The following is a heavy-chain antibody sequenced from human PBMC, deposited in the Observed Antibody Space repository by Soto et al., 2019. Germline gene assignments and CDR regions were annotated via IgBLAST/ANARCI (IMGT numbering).Heavy chain of an antibody. CDR2: INHSGST. CDR3: ARDKITGLFDY. J-gene: IGHJ4*02. V-gene: IGHV4-34*01. Sequence: CIWIRQPPGTGLEGIGEINHSGSTNYNPSLKSRVTISVDTSKNQFSLKLTSVTAADTAVYYCARDKITGLFDYLGQGTLVTVSS. D-gene: IGHD2-8*02.